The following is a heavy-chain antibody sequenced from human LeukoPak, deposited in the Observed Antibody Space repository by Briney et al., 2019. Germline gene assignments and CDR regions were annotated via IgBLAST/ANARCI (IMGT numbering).Heavy chain of an antibody. CDR3: ARDARYSSGWHFDY. CDR2: IYYSGST. CDR1: GGSISSYY. J-gene: IGHJ4*02. D-gene: IGHD6-19*01. V-gene: IGHV4-59*01. Sequence: SETLSLTCTVSGGSISSYYWSWIRQPPGKGLEWIGYIYYSGSTNYNPSLKSRVTISVDTSKNQFSLKLSSVTAADTAVYYCARDARYSSGWHFDYWGQGTLVTVSS.